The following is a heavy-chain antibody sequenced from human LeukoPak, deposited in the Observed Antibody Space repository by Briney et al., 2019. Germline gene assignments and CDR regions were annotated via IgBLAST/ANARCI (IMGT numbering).Heavy chain of an antibody. Sequence: SQTLSLTCSVSGGSISSGSYYWSWIRQPARTGLEWIGHIYTSGSTNYNPSLKSRVTISVDTSKNQFSLKLSSVTAADTSVYYCAKDGGDFWSGYSSPFDYWGQGTLVTVSS. D-gene: IGHD3-3*01. V-gene: IGHV4-61*09. CDR3: AKDGGDFWSGYSSPFDY. CDR2: IYTSGST. J-gene: IGHJ4*02. CDR1: GGSISSGSYY.